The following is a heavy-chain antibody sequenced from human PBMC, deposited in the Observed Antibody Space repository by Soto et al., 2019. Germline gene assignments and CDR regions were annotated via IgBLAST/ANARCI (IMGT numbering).Heavy chain of an antibody. CDR1: GYSFTSYW. Sequence: XESLKISRKGSGYSFTSYWIGLVRQMPGKGLEWMGIIYPGDSDTRYSPSFQGQVTISADKSISTAYLQWSSLKASDTAMYYCERTVVVTATIGNWFDPWGQGTLVTVSS. CDR3: ERTVVVTATIGNWFDP. J-gene: IGHJ5*02. V-gene: IGHV5-51*01. D-gene: IGHD2-21*02. CDR2: IYPGDSDT.